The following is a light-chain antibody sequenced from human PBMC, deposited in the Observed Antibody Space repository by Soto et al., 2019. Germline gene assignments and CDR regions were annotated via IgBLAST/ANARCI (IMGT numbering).Light chain of an antibody. CDR1: SSNIGAGYD. Sequence: QSVPTQPPSVSGAPGQRVTISCTGSSSNIGAGYDVHWYQQLPGTAPKLLIYGNSNRPSGVPDRFSGSKSGTSASLAITGLQAEDEADYYCQSYDSSLSGSRVFGTGTKFTVL. J-gene: IGLJ1*01. CDR3: QSYDSSLSGSRV. CDR2: GNS. V-gene: IGLV1-40*01.